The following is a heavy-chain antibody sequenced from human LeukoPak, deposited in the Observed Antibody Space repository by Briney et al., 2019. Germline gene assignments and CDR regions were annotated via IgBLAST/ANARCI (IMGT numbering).Heavy chain of an antibody. D-gene: IGHD5-24*01. CDR1: GYTFSSYY. CDR2: INPSAGTT. J-gene: IGHJ4*02. Sequence: ASAKVSCKASGYTFSSYYTHWVRQAPGQGPEWMGIINPSAGTTSYAQKLQGRVTMTRDMSTDTLYLDLSSLRSEDTAVYYCARASLIGDGDFFDYWGQGTLVTVST. CDR3: ARASLIGDGDFFDY. V-gene: IGHV1-46*01.